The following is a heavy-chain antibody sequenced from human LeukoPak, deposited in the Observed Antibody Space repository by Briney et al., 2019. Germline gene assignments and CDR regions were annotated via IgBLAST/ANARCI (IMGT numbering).Heavy chain of an antibody. Sequence: PGRSLRLSCAASGFTFSNYALHWVRQAPGKGLEWVSVIYSGGNTYYTDSVKGRFTISRDNTKNTLYLQMNSLRAEDTAVYYCARDRSWGQGTLVTVSS. CDR1: GFTFSNYA. CDR2: IYSGGNT. V-gene: IGHV3-53*01. J-gene: IGHJ1*01. CDR3: ARDRS.